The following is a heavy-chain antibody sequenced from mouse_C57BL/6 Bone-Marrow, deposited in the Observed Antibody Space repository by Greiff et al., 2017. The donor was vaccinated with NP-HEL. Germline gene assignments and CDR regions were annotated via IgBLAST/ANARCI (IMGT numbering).Heavy chain of an antibody. J-gene: IGHJ2*01. D-gene: IGHD1-1*01. Sequence: VQLQQPGAELVRPGTSVKLSCKASGYTFTSYWMHWVKQRPGQGLEWIGVIDPSDSYTNSNQKFTGKATLTVDTSSSTAYMQLSSLTSEDSAVYYCARETYYYGSSLDYWGQGTTLTVSS. CDR2: IDPSDSYT. V-gene: IGHV1-59*01. CDR1: GYTFTSYW. CDR3: ARETYYYGSSLDY.